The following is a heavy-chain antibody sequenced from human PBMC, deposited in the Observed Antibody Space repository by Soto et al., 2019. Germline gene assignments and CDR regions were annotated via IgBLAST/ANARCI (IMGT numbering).Heavy chain of an antibody. V-gene: IGHV3-23*01. J-gene: IGHJ4*02. CDR2: ISGSGGST. Sequence: PGGSLRLSCAASGFTFSSYAMSWVRQAPGKGLEWVSAISGSGGSTYYADSVKGRFTISRDNSKNTLYLQMNSLRAEDTAVYYCAKDIEYSSSSPVDYWGQGTLVTSPQ. CDR3: AKDIEYSSSSPVDY. D-gene: IGHD6-6*01. CDR1: GFTFSSYA.